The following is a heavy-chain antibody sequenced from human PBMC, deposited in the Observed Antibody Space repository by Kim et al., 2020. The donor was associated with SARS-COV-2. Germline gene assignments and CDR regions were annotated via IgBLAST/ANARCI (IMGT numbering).Heavy chain of an antibody. D-gene: IGHD2-15*01. Sequence: GGSLRLSCVASGFSFNTYAMNCVRQAPGTGLEWVSTITGSGRSTYYADSVRGRFTISRDNSRNTVYLQMNSLTAEDSAIYYCAKEGYCRDARCYGEIGWVAPWGQGTLVTVSS. V-gene: IGHV3-23*01. CDR3: AKEGYCRDARCYGEIGWVAP. CDR2: ITGSGRST. CDR1: GFSFNTYA. J-gene: IGHJ5*02.